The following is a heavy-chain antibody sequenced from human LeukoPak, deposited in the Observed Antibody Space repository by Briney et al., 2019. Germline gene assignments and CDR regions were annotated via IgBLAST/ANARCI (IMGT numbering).Heavy chain of an antibody. CDR2: INPNSGGT. V-gene: IGHV1-2*02. Sequence: ASVKVSCKASGYTFTGYYMHWVRQAPGQGLEWMGWINPNSGGTNYAQKFQGRVTMTRDTSISTAYMELSRLRSDDTAVYYCARDRDSTYYDFWSGYYHDYWGQGTLVTVSS. CDR3: ARDRDSTYYDFWSGYYHDY. D-gene: IGHD3-3*01. J-gene: IGHJ4*02. CDR1: GYTFTGYY.